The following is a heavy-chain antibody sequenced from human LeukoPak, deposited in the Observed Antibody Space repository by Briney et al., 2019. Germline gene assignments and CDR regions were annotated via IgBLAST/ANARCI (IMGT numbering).Heavy chain of an antibody. CDR3: ARALLDYYDRSGFDY. CDR1: GFTFSDHY. V-gene: IGHV3-72*01. D-gene: IGHD3-22*01. J-gene: IGHJ4*02. CDR2: TRNRANSYTT. Sequence: GGSLRLACAASGFTFSDHYMDWVRQAPGKGLEWVGRTRNRANSYTTEFAASVKGRFTISRDDSKNSLYLQMNSLKTEDTAVYYCARALLDYYDRSGFDYWGQGTLVTVSS.